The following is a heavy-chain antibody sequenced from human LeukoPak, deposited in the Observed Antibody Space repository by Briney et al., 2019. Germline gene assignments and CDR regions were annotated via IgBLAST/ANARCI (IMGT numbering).Heavy chain of an antibody. J-gene: IGHJ5*02. CDR3: ARDVPHNWFDS. CDR2: INSDGGGA. V-gene: IGHV3-74*01. Sequence: GGSLRLSCAASGLTFGNNWMHWVRHGPGKGLVWISRINSDGGGAIYADSVKGRFTVSRDNAKNTLYLQMNSLTAEDTAVYYCARDVPHNWFDSWGQGTLVTVSS. CDR1: GLTFGNNW.